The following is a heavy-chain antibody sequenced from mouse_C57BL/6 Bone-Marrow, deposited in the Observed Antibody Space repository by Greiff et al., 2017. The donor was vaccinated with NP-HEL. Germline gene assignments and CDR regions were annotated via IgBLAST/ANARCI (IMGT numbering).Heavy chain of an antibody. D-gene: IGHD2-5*01. J-gene: IGHJ4*01. Sequence: EVKVVESGGDLVKPGGSLKLSCAASGFTFSSYGMSWVRQTPDKRLEWIATISSGGSYTYYPDSVKGRFTFSKDNAKNTLYLQMSSLKSEDTAMYYCARLNSNYDAMDYWGQGTSVTVSS. CDR2: ISSGGSYT. V-gene: IGHV5-6*01. CDR1: GFTFSSYG. CDR3: ARLNSNYDAMDY.